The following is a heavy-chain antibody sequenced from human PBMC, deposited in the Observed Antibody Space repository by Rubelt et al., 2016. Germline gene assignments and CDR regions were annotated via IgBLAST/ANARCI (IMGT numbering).Heavy chain of an antibody. CDR2: ISSSSSTI. J-gene: IGHJ3*02. V-gene: IGHV3-48*02. D-gene: IGHD1-14*01. CDR1: GFTFSSYS. CDR3: ARGLGRNLDAFDI. Sequence: EVQLVESGGGLVQPGGSLRLSCAASGFTFSSYSMNWVRQAPGKGLEWVSYISSSSSTIYYGDSVKGRFTISRDNAKNSLYLRMNSLWDEDTAVYYCARGLGRNLDAFDIWGQGTMVTVSS.